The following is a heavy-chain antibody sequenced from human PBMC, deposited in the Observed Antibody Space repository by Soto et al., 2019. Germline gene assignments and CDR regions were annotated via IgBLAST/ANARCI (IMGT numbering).Heavy chain of an antibody. CDR3: ARRSRGLGYSYGYVDY. D-gene: IGHD5-18*01. CDR2: IYYSGST. CDR1: GGSISSSSYY. V-gene: IGHV4-39*01. Sequence: SETLSLTCTVSGGSISSSSYYWGWIRQPPGKGLEWIGSIYYSGSTYYNPSLKSRVTISVDTSKNQFSLKLSSVTAADTAVYYCARRSRGLGYSYGYVDYWGQGTLVTVSS. J-gene: IGHJ4*02.